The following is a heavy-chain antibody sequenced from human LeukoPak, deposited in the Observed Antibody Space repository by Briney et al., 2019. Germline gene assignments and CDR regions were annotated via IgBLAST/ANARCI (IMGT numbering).Heavy chain of an antibody. Sequence: GGSLRLPCAASGFIFSHHGMHWVRQAPGKGLEWVAVIWSDGTNRFYRDSVKGRFTVSRDNSQNTVFLQMNSLRVKDTAIYYCARDAQRGFDYSNSLKYWGHGTLVTVSS. V-gene: IGHV3-33*01. D-gene: IGHD4-11*01. CDR3: ARDAQRGFDYSNSLKY. CDR2: IWSDGTNR. J-gene: IGHJ4*01. CDR1: GFIFSHHG.